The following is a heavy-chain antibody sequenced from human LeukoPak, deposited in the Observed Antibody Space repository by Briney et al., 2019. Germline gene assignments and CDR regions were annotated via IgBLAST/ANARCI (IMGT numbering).Heavy chain of an antibody. CDR3: AREQWGYCSSTSCNYYYYMDV. CDR1: GGSISSYY. Sequence: PSETLSLTCTVSGGSISSYYWSWIQQPAGKGLEWIGRIYTSGSTNYNLSLKSRVTMSVDTSKNQFSLKLSSVTAADTAVYYCAREQWGYCSSTSCNYYYYMDVWGKGTTVTVSS. V-gene: IGHV4-4*07. CDR2: IYTSGST. J-gene: IGHJ6*03. D-gene: IGHD2-2*01.